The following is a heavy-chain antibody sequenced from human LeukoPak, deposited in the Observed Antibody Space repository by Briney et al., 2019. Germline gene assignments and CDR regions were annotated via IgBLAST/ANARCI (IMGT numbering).Heavy chain of an antibody. J-gene: IGHJ4*02. D-gene: IGHD3-10*01. V-gene: IGHV4-39*01. CDR2: IYYSGNT. CDR1: GGSISSSSYY. CDR3: ARPLIAGITMARGARYYFDY. Sequence: SETLSLTCTVSGGSISSSSYYWGWIRQPPGKGLEWIGSIYYSGNTYYNPSLKSRVTISVDTSKNQFSLKLNSVTAADTDVYYCARPLIAGITMARGARYYFDYWGQGTLVTVSS.